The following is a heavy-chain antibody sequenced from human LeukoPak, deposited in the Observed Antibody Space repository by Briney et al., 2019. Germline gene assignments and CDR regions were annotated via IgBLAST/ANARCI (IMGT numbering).Heavy chain of an antibody. Sequence: SETLSLTCAVSGASLSSTNLWSWVRQPPGKGLEWIGEIYPSGSTNDNPSLKSRVTISVDKSKNQFSLNLSPVTAADTAVYYCARNREYYFDYWGQGALVTVSS. J-gene: IGHJ4*02. CDR1: GASLSSTNL. D-gene: IGHD3-10*01. V-gene: IGHV4-4*02. CDR3: ARNREYYFDY. CDR2: IYPSGST.